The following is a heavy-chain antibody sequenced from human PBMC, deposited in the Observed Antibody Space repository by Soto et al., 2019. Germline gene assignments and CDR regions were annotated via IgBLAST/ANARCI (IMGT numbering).Heavy chain of an antibody. J-gene: IGHJ4*02. CDR2: ISASNGNT. V-gene: IGHV1-18*04. CDR3: ARDQNDYVWGSYRFGGDSIDY. CDR1: GYTFTSYG. Sequence: QVQLVQSGAEVKKPGASVKVSCKASGYTFTSYGISWVRQAPGQGLEWMGWISASNGNTNYAQKLQGRVTMTTDTSTSTAYMELRSLRSDDTAVYYCARDQNDYVWGSYRFGGDSIDYWGQGTLVTVSS. D-gene: IGHD3-16*02.